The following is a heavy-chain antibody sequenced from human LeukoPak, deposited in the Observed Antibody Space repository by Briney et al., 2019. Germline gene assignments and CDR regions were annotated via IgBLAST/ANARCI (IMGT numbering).Heavy chain of an antibody. D-gene: IGHD2-15*01. Sequence: SETLSLTCTVSGGSISGSTYYWAWIRQPPGKGLEWIGYIYHSGGTYYNPPLKSRVTISVDTSKNQFSLKLTSVTAADTAVYYCARVTCSGGSCYSFDYWGQGTLVTVSS. J-gene: IGHJ4*02. V-gene: IGHV4-30-4*08. CDR3: ARVTCSGGSCYSFDY. CDR1: GGSISGSTYY. CDR2: IYHSGGT.